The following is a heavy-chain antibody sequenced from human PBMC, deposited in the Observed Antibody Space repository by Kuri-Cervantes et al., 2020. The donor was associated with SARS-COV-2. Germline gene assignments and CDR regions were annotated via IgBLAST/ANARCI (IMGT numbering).Heavy chain of an antibody. Sequence: GGSLRLSCVASGFTLSNYAMHWVRQAPGEGLEWVAGISFDGSHKFYAGSVTGRFTISRDNSQNTLFLQVDSLRAEDTAIYYCASNLNSRDGYHYPFDYWGQGTVVTVSS. D-gene: IGHD5-24*01. J-gene: IGHJ4*02. CDR1: GFTLSNYA. CDR3: ASNLNSRDGYHYPFDY. V-gene: IGHV3-30*04. CDR2: ISFDGSHK.